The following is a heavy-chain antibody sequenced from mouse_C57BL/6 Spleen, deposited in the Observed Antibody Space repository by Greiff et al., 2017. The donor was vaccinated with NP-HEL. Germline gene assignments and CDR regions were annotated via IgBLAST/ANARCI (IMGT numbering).Heavy chain of an antibody. J-gene: IGHJ4*01. Sequence: QVQLQQSGAELVRPGASVTLSCKASGYTFTDYEMHWVKQTPVHGLEWIGAIDPETGGTAYNQKFKGKAILTADKSSSTAYMELRSLTSEDSAVYYCTRGAAQATDYARDYWGQGTSVTVSS. D-gene: IGHD3-2*02. CDR2: IDPETGGT. CDR3: TRGAAQATDYARDY. CDR1: GYTFTDYE. V-gene: IGHV1-15*01.